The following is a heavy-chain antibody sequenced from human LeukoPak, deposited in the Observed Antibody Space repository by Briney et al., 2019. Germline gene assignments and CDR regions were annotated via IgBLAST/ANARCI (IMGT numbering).Heavy chain of an antibody. CDR2: IIPSLDIP. D-gene: IGHD1-26*01. CDR3: ARSVGGATTPRFDY. CDR1: GDTFSRYA. J-gene: IGHJ4*02. V-gene: IGHV1-69*04. Sequence: ASVKVSCEASGDTFSRYAISWVRQAPGQGLEWMGRIIPSLDIPNYPQKFQGRVTITADKSTSTAYMEVRSLGSEDTAVYYCARSVGGATTPRFDYWGQGTLVTVSS.